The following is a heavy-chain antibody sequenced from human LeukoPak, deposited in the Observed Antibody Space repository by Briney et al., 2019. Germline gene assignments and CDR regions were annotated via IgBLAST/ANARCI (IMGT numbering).Heavy chain of an antibody. CDR1: GFTFSSYE. CDR2: ISNSGGSI. V-gene: IGHV3-48*03. J-gene: IGHJ4*02. Sequence: GGSLRLSCAASGFTFSSYEMNWVRQAPGKGLEWVSYISNSGGSIYYADSVKGRFTISRDNAKNSLYLQMNSLRAEDTAVYYCARAAVAGTTLNYWGQGTLVTVSS. D-gene: IGHD6-19*01. CDR3: ARAAVAGTTLNY.